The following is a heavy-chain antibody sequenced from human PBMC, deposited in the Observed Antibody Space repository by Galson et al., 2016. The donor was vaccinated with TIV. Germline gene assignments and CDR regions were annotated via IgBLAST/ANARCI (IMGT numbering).Heavy chain of an antibody. V-gene: IGHV4-59*01. J-gene: IGHJ4*02. Sequence: SETLSLTCSVSGGSITSFYWSWIRQPPGKGLEWIGYIYFDGSTIYNPSLKSRVTVSVDTARNEFSLTLRSVTAADTAVYYFAREGSGDYDWGRAAFDNWGQGTLVTVSS. CDR1: GGSITSFY. CDR3: AREGSGDYDWGRAAFDN. D-gene: IGHD3-16*01. CDR2: IYFDGST.